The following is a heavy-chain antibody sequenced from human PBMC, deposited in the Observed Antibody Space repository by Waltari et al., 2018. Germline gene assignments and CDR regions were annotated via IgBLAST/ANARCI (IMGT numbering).Heavy chain of an antibody. V-gene: IGHV2-5*01. CDR3: AHKPPTAPYYDFWSGYLYFDY. J-gene: IGHJ4*02. CDR2: IYWNDDK. D-gene: IGHD3-3*01. Sequence: QITLKESGPTLVKPTQTLTLTCTFSGFSLSTSGVGVGWIRQPPGKALGWLALIYWNDDKRYSPSLKSRLTITKDTSKNQVVLTRTNMDPVDTATYYCAHKPPTAPYYDFWSGYLYFDYWGQGTLVTVSS. CDR1: GFSLSTSGVG.